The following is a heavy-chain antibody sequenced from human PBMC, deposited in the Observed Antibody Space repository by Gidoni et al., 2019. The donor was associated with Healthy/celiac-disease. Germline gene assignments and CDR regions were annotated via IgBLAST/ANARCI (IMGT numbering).Heavy chain of an antibody. CDR3: AKGGSPPYGMDV. CDR1: GFTFSSYA. Sequence: EVQLLESGGGLVQPGGSLRLSCAAAGFTFSSYAMSWVRQAPGKGLVWVSSISGSGGSTYYADSVKGRFTISRDNSKNTLYLQMNSLRAEDTAVYYCAKGGSPPYGMDVWGQGTTVTVSS. J-gene: IGHJ6*02. V-gene: IGHV3-23*01. CDR2: ISGSGGST. D-gene: IGHD3-16*01.